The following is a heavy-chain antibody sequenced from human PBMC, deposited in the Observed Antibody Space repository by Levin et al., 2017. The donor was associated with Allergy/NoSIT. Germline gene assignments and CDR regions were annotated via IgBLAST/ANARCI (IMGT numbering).Heavy chain of an antibody. Sequence: LSLTCAASGFTFSSYGMHWVRQAPGKGLEWVAVIWYDGSNKYYADSVKGRFTISRDNSKNTLYLQMNSLRAEDTAVYYCARVRSSGWSPDYWGQGTLVTVSS. D-gene: IGHD6-19*01. CDR3: ARVRSSGWSPDY. CDR2: IWYDGSNK. CDR1: GFTFSSYG. V-gene: IGHV3-33*01. J-gene: IGHJ4*02.